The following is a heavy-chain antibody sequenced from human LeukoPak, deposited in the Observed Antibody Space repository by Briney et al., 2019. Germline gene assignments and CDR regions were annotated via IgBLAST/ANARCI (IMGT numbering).Heavy chain of an antibody. J-gene: IGHJ4*02. D-gene: IGHD3-3*01. CDR1: GASISSYY. CDR3: ARDGGVLEWFYFDY. V-gene: IGHV4-59*01. Sequence: SETLSLTCTVSGASISSYYWSWIRQPPGKGLEWIGYIFYSGSTNYNPSLKSRVTISVDTSKNQFSLKLSSVTAADTAVYYCARDGGVLEWFYFDYWGQGTLVTVSS. CDR2: IFYSGST.